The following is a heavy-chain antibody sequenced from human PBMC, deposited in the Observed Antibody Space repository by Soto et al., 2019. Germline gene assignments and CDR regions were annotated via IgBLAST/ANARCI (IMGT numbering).Heavy chain of an antibody. CDR3: AKGWGDY. J-gene: IGHJ4*02. V-gene: IGHV3-23*01. CDR2: ISSSGGRI. D-gene: IGHD7-27*01. Sequence: EVQLLESGEGLVQPGGSLRLSGAASGFTFSSYTMSWVRQGPGKGLEWVSGISSSGGRIVYAESVKGRFTISRDNFKNTLKLQMISLRAEDTAVYYCAKGWGDYWGQGTPVTVSS. CDR1: GFTFSSYT.